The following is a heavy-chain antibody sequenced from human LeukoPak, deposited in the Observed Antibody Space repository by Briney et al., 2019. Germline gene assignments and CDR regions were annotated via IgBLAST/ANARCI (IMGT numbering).Heavy chain of an antibody. CDR1: GFTFSRFR. CDR3: AKDIYSSSWYGGGGNDY. V-gene: IGHV3-7*03. D-gene: IGHD6-13*01. J-gene: IGHJ4*02. Sequence: GGSLRLSCAASGFTFSRFRMSWVRQPPGKGLEWVANINQDGSEIYYVDSVKGRFTIYRDNAKNSLYLQMNSLRAEDTALYYCAKDIYSSSWYGGGGNDYWGQGTLVTVSS. CDR2: INQDGSEI.